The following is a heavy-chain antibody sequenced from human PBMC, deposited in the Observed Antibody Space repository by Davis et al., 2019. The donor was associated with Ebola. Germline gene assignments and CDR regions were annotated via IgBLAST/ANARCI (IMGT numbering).Heavy chain of an antibody. CDR2: ISGSGGST. V-gene: IGHV3-23*01. CDR3: AKVAREDYGDYLDLGGAFDI. J-gene: IGHJ3*02. Sequence: GESLKISCAASGFTFDDYGMSWVRQAPGKGLEWVSAISGSGGSTYYADSVKGRFTISRDNSKNTLYLQMNSLRAEDTAVYYCAKVAREDYGDYLDLGGAFDIWGQGTMVTVSS. CDR1: GFTFDDYG. D-gene: IGHD4-17*01.